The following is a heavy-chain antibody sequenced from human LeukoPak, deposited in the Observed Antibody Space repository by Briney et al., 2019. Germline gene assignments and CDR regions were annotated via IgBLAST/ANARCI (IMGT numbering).Heavy chain of an antibody. CDR2: ITGGVGNI. Sequence: GGSLRPSCAASGFTFSSYAMTWVRQAPGKGLQWVSTITGGVGNIYYADSVKGRFTISRDNSKNTLYLQMNSLRADDTAVYYCATARTLDYWGQGTLVTVSS. V-gene: IGHV3-23*01. CDR3: ATARTLDY. CDR1: GFTFSSYA. J-gene: IGHJ4*02.